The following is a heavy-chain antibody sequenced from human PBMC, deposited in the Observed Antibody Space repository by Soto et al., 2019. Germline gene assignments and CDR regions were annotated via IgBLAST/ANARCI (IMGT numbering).Heavy chain of an antibody. CDR3: ARDLWDGSHGYYYYGMDV. CDR1: GYTFTGYY. Sequence: ASVKVSCKASGYTFTGYYMHWVRQAPGQGLEWMGWINPNSGGTNYAQKFQGWVTMTRDTSISTAYMELSRLRSDDTAVYYCARDLWDGSHGYYYYGMDVWGQGTTVTVSS. V-gene: IGHV1-2*04. J-gene: IGHJ6*02. CDR2: INPNSGGT. D-gene: IGHD1-26*01.